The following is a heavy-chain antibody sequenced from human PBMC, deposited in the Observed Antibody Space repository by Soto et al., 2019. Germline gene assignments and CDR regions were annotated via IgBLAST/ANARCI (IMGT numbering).Heavy chain of an antibody. V-gene: IGHV4-34*01. J-gene: IGHJ1*01. CDR3: ARGRGGVQH. CDR1: GGSFSGYY. D-gene: IGHD3-10*01. Sequence: QVQLQQWAAGLLKPSETLSLTCAVYGGSFSGYYWSWIRQPPGKGLEWIGELNDSGGTNYNASLKSRVSISVDTSKNQFSLKLSFVTAADTAVYYCARGRGGVQHWGQGTLVTVSS. CDR2: LNDSGGT.